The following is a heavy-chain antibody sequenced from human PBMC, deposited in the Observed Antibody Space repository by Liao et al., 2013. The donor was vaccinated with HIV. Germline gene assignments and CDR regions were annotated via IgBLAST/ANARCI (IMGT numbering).Heavy chain of an antibody. CDR3: ARGEYYYDSSPFDY. V-gene: IGHV4-4*07. Sequence: QVQVQESGPGLVKPSETLSLTCTVSGDSISSYYWSWIRQSAGKGLEWIGRMNSGGNYNHNPSLKSRVTISVDRSKNQFSLKLTSVTAADTAVYYCARGEYYYDSSPFDYWGQGTLVTVSS. D-gene: IGHD3-22*01. CDR2: MNSGGNY. J-gene: IGHJ4*02. CDR1: GDSISSYY.